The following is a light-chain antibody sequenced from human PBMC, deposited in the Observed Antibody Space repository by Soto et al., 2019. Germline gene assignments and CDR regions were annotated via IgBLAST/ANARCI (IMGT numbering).Light chain of an antibody. V-gene: IGLV1-47*01. Sequence: QSALTQPPSASGTPGQRVTISCSGSSSNIGSNYVYWYQQLPGTAPKLLIYRNNQRPSGVPDRFSGSTSGTSASLAISGLRSEDEADYYCAAWDDSLSGYVFGTGTKLTVL. CDR3: AAWDDSLSGYV. J-gene: IGLJ1*01. CDR1: SSNIGSNY. CDR2: RNN.